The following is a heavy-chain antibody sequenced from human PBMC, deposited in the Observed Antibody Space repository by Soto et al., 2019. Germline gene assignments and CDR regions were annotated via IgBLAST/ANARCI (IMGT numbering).Heavy chain of an antibody. CDR1: GYSVSSNSAA. D-gene: IGHD3-9*01. CDR3: ARRPTGYKYDYHGMDV. Sequence: SHTLSFSCAISGYSVSSNSAAWNWIRQSPSRGLEWLGRTYYRSKCYNDYAVSLKSRITINPDTSKNQFSLRLNSVTASDTAVYYCARRPTGYKYDYHGMDVWGQGTTVTVSS. V-gene: IGHV6-1*01. J-gene: IGHJ6*02. CDR2: TYYRSKCYN.